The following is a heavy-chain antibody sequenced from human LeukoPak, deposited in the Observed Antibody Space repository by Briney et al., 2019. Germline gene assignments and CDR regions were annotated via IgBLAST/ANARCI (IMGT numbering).Heavy chain of an antibody. CDR1: GLTFSNYA. V-gene: IGHV3-30*04. J-gene: IGHJ4*02. CDR2: LAHDGGDR. Sequence: GGSLRLSCAASGLTFSNYAMHWVRQAPGKGLEWVAVLAHDGGDRYFADSVKGRFTVSRDNSKNILSLQMNSLTVGDTAVYYCARGNYEGSGYPDYWGQGTLVTVSA. D-gene: IGHD3-22*01. CDR3: ARGNYEGSGYPDY.